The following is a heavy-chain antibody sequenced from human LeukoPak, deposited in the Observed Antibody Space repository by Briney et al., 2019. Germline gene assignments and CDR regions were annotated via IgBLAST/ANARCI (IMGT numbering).Heavy chain of an antibody. CDR3: ARGFRSGYTPVDAFDI. CDR2: IIPIFGTA. V-gene: IGHV1-69*13. D-gene: IGHD3-3*01. Sequence: SVKVSCKASGGTFSSYAISWVRQAPGQGLEWMGGIIPIFGTANYAQKFQGRVTITADESTSTAYMELSSLRSEDTAVYYCARGFRSGYTPVDAFDIWGQGTMVTVSS. CDR1: GGTFSSYA. J-gene: IGHJ3*02.